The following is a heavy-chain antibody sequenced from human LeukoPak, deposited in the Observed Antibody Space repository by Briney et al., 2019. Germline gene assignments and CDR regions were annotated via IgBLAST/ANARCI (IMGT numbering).Heavy chain of an antibody. J-gene: IGHJ5*02. CDR2: INPNSGGT. CDR1: GYTFTGYY. Sequence: ASVKVSCKASGYTFTGYYMHWVRQAPGQGLEWMGWINPNSGGTNYAQKFQGRVTMTRDTSISTAYMELSRLRSDDTAVYYCARDPIDIVATIVGWFDPWGQGTLVTVS. V-gene: IGHV1-2*02. CDR3: ARDPIDIVATIVGWFDP. D-gene: IGHD5-12*01.